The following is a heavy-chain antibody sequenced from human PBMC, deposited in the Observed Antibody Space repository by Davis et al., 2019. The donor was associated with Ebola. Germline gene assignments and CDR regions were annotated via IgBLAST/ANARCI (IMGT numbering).Heavy chain of an antibody. CDR2: LSNSGST. CDR1: GASTASSNW. J-gene: IGHJ6*02. CDR3: ARRRITIFGGVSGTGIQGGMDV. D-gene: IGHD3-3*01. Sequence: PETLSLTCAVSGASTASSNWWRCVRQPPGKGLEWIGALSNSGSTNYNPSLKSPVTIAVDKSKNQFSLKLSSVTAADTAVYYCARRRITIFGGVSGTGIQGGMDVWGQGTTVTVSS. V-gene: IGHV4-4*03.